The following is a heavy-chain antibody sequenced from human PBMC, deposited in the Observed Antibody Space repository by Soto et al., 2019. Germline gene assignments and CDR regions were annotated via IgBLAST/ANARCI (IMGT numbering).Heavy chain of an antibody. D-gene: IGHD3-22*01. CDR1: GGSISSSSYY. CDR3: ARPTYYYDSSGYYFDY. Sequence: SETLSLTCTVSGGSISSSSYYWGWIRQPPGKGLEWIGSIYYSGSTYYNKSLKSRVTISVDTSKNQFSLKLSSVTAADTAVYYCARPTYYYDSSGYYFDYWGQGTLVTVSS. CDR2: IYYSGST. J-gene: IGHJ4*02. V-gene: IGHV4-39*01.